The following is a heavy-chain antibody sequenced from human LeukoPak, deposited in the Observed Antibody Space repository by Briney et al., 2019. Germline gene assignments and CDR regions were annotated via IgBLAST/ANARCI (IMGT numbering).Heavy chain of an antibody. CDR2: SQNTGSGWTT. V-gene: IGHV3-15*01. CDR1: GFTFNVAW. J-gene: IGHJ4*02. CDR3: IRVKSWDTRFYLDS. D-gene: IGHD1-26*01. Sequence: GGSLTLSCATSGFTFNVAWMNWVRQAPGKGLEWVGRSQNTGSGWTTDYGAPVKGRFTILRDDSKRTVYLQMNSLKTEDTAVYNCIRVKSWDTRFYLDSWGQGTLVTVSS.